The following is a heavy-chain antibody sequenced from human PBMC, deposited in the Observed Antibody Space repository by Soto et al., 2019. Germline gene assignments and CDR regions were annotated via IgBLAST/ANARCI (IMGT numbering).Heavy chain of an antibody. V-gene: IGHV1-18*01. J-gene: IGHJ6*02. CDR3: ARAPNYDTELEWLYYYALDV. Sequence: QVQLVQSGAEVKKPGASVKVSCMASGYTFTTYGITWVRQAPGQGLEWVGWRSTYTGYTDYAQRFQGRVIMTADTSTKTACMELESLTPDDTAVYYCARAPNYDTELEWLYYYALDVWGQGTTVTVSS. D-gene: IGHD3-9*01. CDR1: GYTFTTYG. CDR2: RSTYTGYT.